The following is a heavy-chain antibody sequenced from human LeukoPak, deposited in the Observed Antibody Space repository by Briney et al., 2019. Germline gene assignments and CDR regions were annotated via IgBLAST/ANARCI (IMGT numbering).Heavy chain of an antibody. Sequence: LGESLKISCKGSGYSFTSYWIGWVRQMPGKGLEWMGIIYPGDSDTRYSPSFQGQVTISADKSISTAYLQWSSLKASDTAMYYCARNRGPYYYDSSGYDPWGQGTLVTVSS. CDR1: GYSFTSYW. CDR2: IYPGDSDT. J-gene: IGHJ5*02. D-gene: IGHD3-22*01. V-gene: IGHV5-51*01. CDR3: ARNRGPYYYDSSGYDP.